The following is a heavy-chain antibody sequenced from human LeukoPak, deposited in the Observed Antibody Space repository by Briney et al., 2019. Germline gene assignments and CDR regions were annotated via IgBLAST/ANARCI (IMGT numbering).Heavy chain of an antibody. CDR3: ARGHRGLLWFGELSNWFDP. Sequence: SETLSLTCAVYGGSFSGYYWSWIRQPPGKGLEWIGEINHSGSTNYNPSLKSRVTISVDTSKNQFSLKLSSVTAADTAVYYCARGHRGLLWFGELSNWFDPWGQGTLVTVSS. J-gene: IGHJ5*02. CDR2: INHSGST. CDR1: GGSFSGYY. V-gene: IGHV4-34*01. D-gene: IGHD3-10*01.